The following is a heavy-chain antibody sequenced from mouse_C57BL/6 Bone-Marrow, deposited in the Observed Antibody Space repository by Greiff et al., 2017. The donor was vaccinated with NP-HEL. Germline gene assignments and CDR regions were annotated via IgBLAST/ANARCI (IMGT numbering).Heavy chain of an antibody. V-gene: IGHV1-15*01. D-gene: IGHD2-4*01. Sequence: VQRVESGAELVRPGASVTLSCKASGYTFTDYEMHWVKQTPVHGLEWIGAIDPETGGTAYNQKFKGKAILTADKSSSTAYMELRSLTSEDSAVYYCTREINDYDDYWGQGTTLTVSS. CDR1: GYTFTDYE. CDR3: TREINDYDDY. CDR2: IDPETGGT. J-gene: IGHJ2*01.